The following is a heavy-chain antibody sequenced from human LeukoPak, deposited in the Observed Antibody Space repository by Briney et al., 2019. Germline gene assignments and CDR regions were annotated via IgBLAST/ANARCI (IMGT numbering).Heavy chain of an antibody. V-gene: IGHV3-23*01. J-gene: IGHJ4*02. D-gene: IGHD4-23*01. CDR3: AKDRWISAWSIADDS. CDR1: GFTFGNSW. Sequence: QPGGSLRLSCAASGFTFGNSWVHWVRQAPGKGLVWVSAMSVSGGPTFYADSAKGRFTISRDDSKNTLYLQMSSLRAEDTAIYYCAKDRWISAWSIADDSWGQGTLVTVSS. CDR2: MSVSGGPT.